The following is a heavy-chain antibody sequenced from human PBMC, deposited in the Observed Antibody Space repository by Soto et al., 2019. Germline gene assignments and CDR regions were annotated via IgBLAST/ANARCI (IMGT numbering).Heavy chain of an antibody. J-gene: IGHJ6*02. V-gene: IGHV3-23*01. CDR3: ARRDRGGSGSAASYYFSGLDV. Sequence: EVHVLESGGGLVQPGGSLRLSCAASGFTFSDYAMTWVRQAPGKGLDWVSSVSANGDITYYAESVKGRFTISRDNSHNAVLLQMNGLRAEDTALFAGARRDRGGSGSAASYYFSGLDVWGHGTKVTVSS. CDR1: GFTFSDYA. D-gene: IGHD1-26*01. CDR2: VSANGDIT.